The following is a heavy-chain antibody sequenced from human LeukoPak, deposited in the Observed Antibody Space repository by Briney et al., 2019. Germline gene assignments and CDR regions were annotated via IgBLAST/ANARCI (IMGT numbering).Heavy chain of an antibody. CDR1: GFTFSSYW. CDR2: IKQDGSEK. CDR3: ASSDYGDLIDY. V-gene: IGHV3-7*01. J-gene: IGHJ4*02. Sequence: GGSLRLSCAASGFTFSSYWMSWVRQAPGKGLEWVANIKQDGSEKYYVDSVKGRFTISRDNAKNSLYLQMNSLRAEDTAVYYCASSDYGDLIDYWGQGALVTVSS. D-gene: IGHD4-17*01.